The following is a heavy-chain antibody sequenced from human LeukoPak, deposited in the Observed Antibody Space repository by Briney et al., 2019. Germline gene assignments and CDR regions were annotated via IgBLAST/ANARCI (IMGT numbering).Heavy chain of an antibody. D-gene: IGHD6-6*01. V-gene: IGHV1-2*02. CDR1: GYTFTGYY. CDR3: ARTSAFDI. CDR2: INPNSGVT. J-gene: IGHJ3*02. Sequence: GASVKVSCKASGYTFTGYYMHWVRQAPGQGLEWMGWINPNSGVTNYTQKVQGRVTMTRDRSISTAYMELNSLRSDDTAIYYCARTSAFDIWGQGTMVTVSS.